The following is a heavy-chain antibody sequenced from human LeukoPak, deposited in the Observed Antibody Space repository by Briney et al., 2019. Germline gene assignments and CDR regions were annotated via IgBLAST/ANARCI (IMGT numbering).Heavy chain of an antibody. CDR1: GNSISSSSYY. D-gene: IGHD1-1*01. Sequence: DPSETLSLTCTVSGNSISSSSYYWGWIRQPPGKGLEWIGSIYYSGSTYYNPSLKSRVTISADTSKNQFSLKLSSVTAADTAEYYCARLWRAAIDYGGQGTLVTVSS. CDR3: ARLWRAAIDY. V-gene: IGHV4-39*01. CDR2: IYYSGST. J-gene: IGHJ4*02.